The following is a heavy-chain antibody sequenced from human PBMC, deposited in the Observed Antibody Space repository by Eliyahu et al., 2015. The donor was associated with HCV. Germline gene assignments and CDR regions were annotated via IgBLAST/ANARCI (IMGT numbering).Heavy chain of an antibody. CDR3: ARHPPPDYVNWFDP. V-gene: IGHV4-39*01. CDR1: GGSISSSSYY. CDR2: IYYSGST. Sequence: QLQLQESGPGLVKPSETLSLTCTVSGGSISSSSYYWGWIRQPPGKGLEWIGSIYYSGSTYYNPSLKSRVTISVDTSKNQFSLKLSSVTAADTAVYYCARHPPPDYVNWFDPWGQGTLVTVSS. J-gene: IGHJ5*02. D-gene: IGHD4-17*01.